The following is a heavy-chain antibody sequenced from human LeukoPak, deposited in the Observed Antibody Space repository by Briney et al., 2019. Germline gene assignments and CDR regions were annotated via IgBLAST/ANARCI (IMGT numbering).Heavy chain of an antibody. J-gene: IGHJ4*02. CDR2: ISAYKGST. D-gene: IGHD3-22*01. CDR3: ARADSGGYYVAYWY. Sequence: ASVKVSCKASGYTFTGYGIIWVRQAPGQGLEWLGWISAYKGSTKYPQMFQGRVTVTTDTPTSTAYMELRSLRSDDTAVYYCARADSGGYYVAYWYWGQGTLVTVSS. V-gene: IGHV1-18*01. CDR1: GYTFTGYG.